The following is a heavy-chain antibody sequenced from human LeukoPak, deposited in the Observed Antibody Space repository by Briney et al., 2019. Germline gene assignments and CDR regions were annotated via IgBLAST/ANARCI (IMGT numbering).Heavy chain of an antibody. CDR3: ARPQGSGSYYRY. D-gene: IGHD3-10*01. V-gene: IGHV4-59*08. J-gene: IGHJ4*02. Sequence: SGTLSLTCTVSGGSISSYYWSWIRQPPGKGLEWIGYIYYSGGTNYNPSLKSRVTISVDTSKNQFSLKLSSVTAADTAVYYCARPQGSGSYYRYWGQGTLVTVSS. CDR2: IYYSGGT. CDR1: GGSISSYY.